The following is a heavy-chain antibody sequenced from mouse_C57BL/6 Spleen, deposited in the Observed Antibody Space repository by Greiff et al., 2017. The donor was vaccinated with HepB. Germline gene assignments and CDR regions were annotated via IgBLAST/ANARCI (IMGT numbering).Heavy chain of an antibody. J-gene: IGHJ4*01. CDR3: ARKTAQALYYYAMDY. Sequence: EVMLVESGGGLVKPGGSLKLSCAASGFTFSDYGMHWVRQAPEKGLEWVAYISSGSSTIYYADTVKGRFTISRDNAKNTLFLQMTSLRSEDTAMYYCARKTAQALYYYAMDYWGQGTSVTVSS. D-gene: IGHD3-2*02. V-gene: IGHV5-17*01. CDR2: ISSGSSTI. CDR1: GFTFSDYG.